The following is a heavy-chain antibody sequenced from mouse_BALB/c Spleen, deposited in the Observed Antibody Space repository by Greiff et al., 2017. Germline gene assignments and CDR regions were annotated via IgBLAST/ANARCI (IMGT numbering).Heavy chain of an antibody. J-gene: IGHJ4*01. D-gene: IGHD2-1*01. CDR2: ISSGSSTI. Sequence: EVHLVESGGGLVQPGGSRKLSCAASGFTFSSFGMHWVRQAPEKGLEWVAYISSGSSTIYYADTVKGRFTISRDNPKNTLFLQMTSLRSEDTAMYYCARGWGNYFYYAMDYWGQGTSVTVSS. V-gene: IGHV5-17*02. CDR1: GFTFSSFG. CDR3: ARGWGNYFYYAMDY.